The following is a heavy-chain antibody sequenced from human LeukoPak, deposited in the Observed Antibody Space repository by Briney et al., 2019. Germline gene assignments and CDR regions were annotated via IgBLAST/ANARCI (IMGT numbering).Heavy chain of an antibody. V-gene: IGHV4-4*07. Sequence: SETLSLTCTVSGGSISSYYWSWIRQPVGKGLEWIGRIYTSGSTNYNPSLKSRVTMSVDTSKNQFSLKLSSVPAADTAVYYCAINRHSSGWYYFDYWGQGTPVTVSS. J-gene: IGHJ4*02. D-gene: IGHD6-19*01. CDR1: GGSISSYY. CDR2: IYTSGST. CDR3: AINRHSSGWYYFDY.